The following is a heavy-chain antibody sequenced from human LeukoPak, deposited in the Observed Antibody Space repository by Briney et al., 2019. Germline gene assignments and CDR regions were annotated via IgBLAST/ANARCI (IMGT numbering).Heavy chain of an antibody. J-gene: IGHJ4*02. CDR3: ARGNYYDFWSGYPSHFDY. Sequence: GGSLRLSCAASGFTVSSNYMSWVCQAPGKGLEWVSVIYSGGSTYYADSVKGRFTISRDNSKNTLYLQMNSLRAEDTAVYYCARGNYYDFWSGYPSHFDYWGQGTLVTVSS. CDR1: GFTVSSNY. V-gene: IGHV3-53*01. D-gene: IGHD3-3*01. CDR2: IYSGGST.